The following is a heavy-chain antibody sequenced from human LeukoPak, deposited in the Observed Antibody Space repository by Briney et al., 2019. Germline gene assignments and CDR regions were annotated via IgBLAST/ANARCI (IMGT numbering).Heavy chain of an antibody. CDR3: AKGLWYSSGWCYDY. D-gene: IGHD6-19*01. CDR2: ISGSGGST. J-gene: IGHJ4*02. Sequence: GGSLRLSCAASGFTFNSYGMSWVRQAPGKGLEWVSAISGSGGSTYYADSVKGRFTISRDNSKNTLYLQMNSLRAEDTAVYYCAKGLWYSSGWCYDYWGQGTLVTVSS. CDR1: GFTFNSYG. V-gene: IGHV3-23*01.